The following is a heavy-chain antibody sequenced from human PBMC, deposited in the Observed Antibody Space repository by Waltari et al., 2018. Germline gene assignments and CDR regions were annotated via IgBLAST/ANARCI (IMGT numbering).Heavy chain of an antibody. CDR2: SSPILGIA. CDR1: GGTFSSYA. Sequence: QVQLVQSGAEVKKPGSSVKVSCKASGGTFSSYAISWVRQAPGQGLEWMGRSSPILGIANYAQKCQGRVKSTADKSTSTAYMELSSLRSEDTAVYYCARDGYNWSYYYGMDVWGQGTTVTVSS. V-gene: IGHV1-69*04. D-gene: IGHD5-12*01. CDR3: ARDGYNWSYYYGMDV. J-gene: IGHJ6*02.